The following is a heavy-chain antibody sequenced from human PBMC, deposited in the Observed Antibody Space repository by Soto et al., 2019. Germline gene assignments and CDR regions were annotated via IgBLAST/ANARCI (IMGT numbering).Heavy chain of an antibody. Sequence: HHGGCLGLACAASGFPFSSYGMHGVRQAPGKRLEWVAVISYDGSNKYYADSVKGRFTISRDNSKNTLYLQMNSLRAEDTAVYYCAKGPTRTPLDYWGQGTLVTVSS. CDR1: GFPFSSYG. CDR3: AKGPTRTPLDY. V-gene: IGHV3-30*18. J-gene: IGHJ4*02. CDR2: ISYDGSNK.